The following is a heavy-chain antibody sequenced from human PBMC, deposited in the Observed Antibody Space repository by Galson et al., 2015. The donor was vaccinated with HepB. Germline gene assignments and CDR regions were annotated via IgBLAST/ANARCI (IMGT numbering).Heavy chain of an antibody. J-gene: IGHJ3*02. CDR1: GFTFSDYY. V-gene: IGHV3-11*06. CDR3: ASPGDPAVDAFDI. Sequence: FLRLSCAASGFTFSDYYMSWIRQAPGKGLEWVSYISSSSSYTNYADSVKGRFTISRDNAKNSLYLQMNSLRAEDTAVYYCASPGDPAVDAFDIWGQGTMVTVSS. CDR2: ISSSSSYT. D-gene: IGHD3-10*01.